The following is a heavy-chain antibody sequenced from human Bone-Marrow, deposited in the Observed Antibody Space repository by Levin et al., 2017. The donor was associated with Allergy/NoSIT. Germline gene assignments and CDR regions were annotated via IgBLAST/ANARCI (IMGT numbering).Heavy chain of an antibody. J-gene: IGHJ4*02. V-gene: IGHV4-38-2*02. D-gene: IGHD2-8*01. CDR2: IYHSGST. CDR1: GYSISSGYY. Sequence: SETLSLTCAVSGYSISSGYYWGWIRQPPGKGLEWIGSIYHSGSTYYNPSLKSRVTISVDTSKNQFSLKLSSVTAADTAVYYCARDFVHYLDYWGQGTLVTVSS. CDR3: ARDFVHYLDY.